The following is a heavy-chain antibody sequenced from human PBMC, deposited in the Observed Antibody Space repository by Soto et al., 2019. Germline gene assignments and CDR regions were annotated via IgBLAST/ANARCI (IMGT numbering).Heavy chain of an antibody. CDR2: ISYDGSNK. D-gene: IGHD5-12*01. Sequence: QVQLVESGGGVVQPGRSLRLSCAASGFTFSSYGMHWVRQAPGKGLEWVAVISYDGSNKYYADSVKGRFTISRDNSKNQLSLQMNGLRAEDTAVYYCAKDFRTGARGYSGYDTGDFDYWGQGTLVTVSS. CDR1: GFTFSSYG. V-gene: IGHV3-30*18. CDR3: AKDFRTGARGYSGYDTGDFDY. J-gene: IGHJ4*02.